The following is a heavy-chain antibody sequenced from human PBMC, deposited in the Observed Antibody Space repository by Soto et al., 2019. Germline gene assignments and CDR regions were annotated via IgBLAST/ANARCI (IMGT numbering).Heavy chain of an antibody. D-gene: IGHD2-21*02. V-gene: IGHV3-74*01. CDR1: GFNFSNHG. CDR3: ARESGDWPLNWFDP. Sequence: GGSLRLSCAASGFNFSNHGMHWVRQRPAKGLVWVSRITSDGKSKAYAESVKGRFAISRDNAKNTLYLQMNGLTAEDTAVYYCARESGDWPLNWFDPWGQGTLVTVSS. CDR2: ITSDGKSK. J-gene: IGHJ5*02.